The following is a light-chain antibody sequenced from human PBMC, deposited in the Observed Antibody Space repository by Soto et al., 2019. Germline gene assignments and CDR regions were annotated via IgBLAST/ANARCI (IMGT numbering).Light chain of an antibody. Sequence: AVRMTQSPSSFSASTGDRVTITCRASQGVSNYLAWYQQKPGKAPKLLIYAASTLQSGVPPTFSGSGSGTDFTLTISRLQSEDFAIYYCQQYFTYPVTFGPGIKVDIK. J-gene: IGKJ3*01. CDR2: AAS. CDR1: QGVSNY. V-gene: IGKV1-8*01. CDR3: QQYFTYPVT.